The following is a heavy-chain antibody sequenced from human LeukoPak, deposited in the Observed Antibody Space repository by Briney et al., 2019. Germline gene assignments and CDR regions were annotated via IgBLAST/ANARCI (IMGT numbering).Heavy chain of an antibody. CDR3: AKAIYSSSRMDV. Sequence: GGSLRLSCAASGFTFSSYAMSWVRQAPGKGLEWVSAISGSGGSTYYADSVKGRFIISRDNSKNTLYLQMNSLRAEDTAVYYCAKAIYSSSRMDVWGQGTTVTVSS. D-gene: IGHD6-13*01. J-gene: IGHJ6*02. CDR2: ISGSGGST. CDR1: GFTFSSYA. V-gene: IGHV3-23*01.